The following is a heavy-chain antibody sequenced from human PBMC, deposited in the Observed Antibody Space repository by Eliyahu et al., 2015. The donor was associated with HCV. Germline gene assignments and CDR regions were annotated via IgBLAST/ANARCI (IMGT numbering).Heavy chain of an antibody. CDR3: ARLSAAGPGDFDY. Sequence: QLQLQESGPGLVKPSETLSLTCTVSGXSISXSSYYWGWIRQPPGKGLEWIGGIYYSGSTYYNPSLKSRVTISVDTSKNQFSLKLSSVTXADTXVYYCARLSAAGPGDFDYWGQGTLVTVSS. CDR2: IYYSGST. CDR1: GXSISXSSYY. D-gene: IGHD6-13*01. J-gene: IGHJ4*02. V-gene: IGHV4-39*01.